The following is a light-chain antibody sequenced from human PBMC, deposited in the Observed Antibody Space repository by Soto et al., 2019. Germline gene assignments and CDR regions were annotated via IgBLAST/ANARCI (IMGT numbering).Light chain of an antibody. Sequence: DLQMTQSTSSLSAYVGDRVTIACRASQSISSYLNWYQQKPGKAPNLLIFGASSLQSVVPSRFTGSGSATDFTLTISSLQPEDFATYYCQQSYSTPPWTVGQGTNVDIK. V-gene: IGKV1-39*01. CDR1: QSISSY. CDR3: QQSYSTPPWT. J-gene: IGKJ1*01. CDR2: GAS.